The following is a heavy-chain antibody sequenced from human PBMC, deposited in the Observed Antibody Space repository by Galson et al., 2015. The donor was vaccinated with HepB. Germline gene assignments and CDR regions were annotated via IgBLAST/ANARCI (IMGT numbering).Heavy chain of an antibody. CDR3: AADSLAPVWSGSYYGRHDAFDI. Sequence: SVKVSCKASGFTFTSSAVQWVRQARGQRLEWIGWIVVGSGNTNYAQKFQERVTITRDMSTSTAYMELSSLRSEDTAVYYCAADSLAPVWSGSYYGRHDAFDIWGQGTMVTVSS. V-gene: IGHV1-58*01. CDR2: IVVGSGNT. D-gene: IGHD1-26*01. CDR1: GFTFTSSA. J-gene: IGHJ3*02.